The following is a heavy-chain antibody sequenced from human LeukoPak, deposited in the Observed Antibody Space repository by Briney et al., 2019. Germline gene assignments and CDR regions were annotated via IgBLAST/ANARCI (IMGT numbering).Heavy chain of an antibody. CDR2: IYHSGST. CDR3: ASSADSSGYYANFDY. Sequence: SQTLSLTCAVSGGSISSGGYSWSWTRQPPGKGLEWIGYIYHSGSTYYNPSLKSRVTISVDRSENQFSLKLSSVTAADTAVYYCASSADSSGYYANFDYWGQGTLVTVSS. D-gene: IGHD3-22*01. J-gene: IGHJ4*02. CDR1: GGSISSGGYS. V-gene: IGHV4-30-2*01.